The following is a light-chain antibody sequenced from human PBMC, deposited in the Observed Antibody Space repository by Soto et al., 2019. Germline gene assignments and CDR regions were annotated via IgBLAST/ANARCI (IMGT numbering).Light chain of an antibody. V-gene: IGKV3-20*01. Sequence: EIVLTQSPGTLSLSPGERATLSCRASQSVSSSYLAWYQQKPGQAPRLLIYGASSRATGIPDRFSGNGSGTDFTLTISRLEPVDFAVYYWQQYGSSPPLTFGGGTKVEIK. J-gene: IGKJ4*01. CDR1: QSVSSSY. CDR2: GAS. CDR3: QQYGSSPPLT.